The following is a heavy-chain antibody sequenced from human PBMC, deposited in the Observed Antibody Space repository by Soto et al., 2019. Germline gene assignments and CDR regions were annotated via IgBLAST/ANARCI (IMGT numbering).Heavy chain of an antibody. CDR3: ARDLRFLEWLKILLPEEEERPIKKDYYYGMDV. J-gene: IGHJ6*02. V-gene: IGHV3-30-3*01. CDR1: GFTFSSSA. Sequence: GGSLRLSCAASGFTFSSSAMHWVRQAPGKGLEWVAVISYDGSSKYYADSVKGRFTISRDNSKKTLYLQMNSLRAEDTAVYYCARDLRFLEWLKILLPEEEERPIKKDYYYGMDVWGQGTTVTVSS. D-gene: IGHD3-3*01. CDR2: ISYDGSSK.